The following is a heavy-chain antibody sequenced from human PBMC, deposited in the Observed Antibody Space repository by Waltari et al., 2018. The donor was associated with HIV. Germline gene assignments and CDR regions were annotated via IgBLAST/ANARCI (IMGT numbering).Heavy chain of an antibody. J-gene: IGHJ4*02. CDR1: GYTFTGHY. D-gene: IGHD2-15*01. CDR3: ARHSDGRVFDY. V-gene: IGHV1-2*02. Sequence: QVQLVQSGAEVKKPGASVKVSCKTSGYTFTGHYMHWVRQAPGQGLEWMGWINPNSGGTNYAQKCQGRVTMTRDTSISTVYMQLSRLRSDDTAVYYCARHSDGRVFDYWGQGTLVTVSS. CDR2: INPNSGGT.